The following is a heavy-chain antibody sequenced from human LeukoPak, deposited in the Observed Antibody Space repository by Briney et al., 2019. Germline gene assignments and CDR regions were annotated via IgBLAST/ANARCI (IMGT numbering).Heavy chain of an antibody. J-gene: IGHJ4*02. D-gene: IGHD3-16*01. CDR2: VFDSGRT. V-gene: IGHV4-59*11. CDR3: TXXXXGNXFGYFDF. Sequence: SETLSLTCTVSGGSMTTHHWNWIRQTPGKGLEWIGYVFDSGRTKENPSLKSRATLSADTSKNQLSLRLSSVTAADTAVYYCTXXXXGNXFGYFDFWGQGILVTVSS. CDR1: GGSMTTHH.